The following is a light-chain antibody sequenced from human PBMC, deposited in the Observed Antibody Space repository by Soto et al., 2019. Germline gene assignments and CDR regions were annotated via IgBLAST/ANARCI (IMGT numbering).Light chain of an antibody. V-gene: IGKV3-20*01. CDR3: QQYGSSPPWT. J-gene: IGKJ1*01. CDR1: QSVSSSY. CDR2: GAS. Sequence: EIVLTQSPGTLSLSPGERATLSCRASQSVSSSYLAWYQQKPGQAPRLLIYGASSRATGIPDRFSGSGSGTYFTLTISRREPEDLAVYYCQQYGSSPPWTFGKGTKVEIK.